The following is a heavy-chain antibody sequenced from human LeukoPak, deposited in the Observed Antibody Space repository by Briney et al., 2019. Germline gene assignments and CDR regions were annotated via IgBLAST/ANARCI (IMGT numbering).Heavy chain of an antibody. D-gene: IGHD3-10*01. Sequence: PGGSLRLSCVASGFTFTSHSLNWLRQAPGKGLGCIGTMYYTGSAYYNPSLKSRVTISGDTSKNQFSLKLSSGTAADTAVYYCASHYYYGAGSYYNRWFDPWGQGTLVTVSS. V-gene: IGHV4-59*05. J-gene: IGHJ5*02. CDR3: ASHYYYGAGSYYNRWFDP. CDR2: MYYTGSA. CDR1: GFTFTSHSLN.